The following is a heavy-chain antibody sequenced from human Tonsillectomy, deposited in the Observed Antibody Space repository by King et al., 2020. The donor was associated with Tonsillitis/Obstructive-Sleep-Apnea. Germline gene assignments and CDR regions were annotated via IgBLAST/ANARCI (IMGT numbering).Heavy chain of an antibody. CDR3: ARGGEGVVITYHYYYYYMDV. CDR2: IYYSGST. J-gene: IGHJ6*03. D-gene: IGHD3-22*01. Sequence: LPLQESGPGLVKPSLTLSLTCTVSGGSISSGGFYWSWIRQHPGKGLEWIGYIYYSGSTYYNPSLKSRVTISVDTSKNQFSLKLSSVTAADTAVYFCARGGEGVVITYHYYYYYMDVWGKGTTVTVSS. V-gene: IGHV4-31*03. CDR1: GGSISSGGFY.